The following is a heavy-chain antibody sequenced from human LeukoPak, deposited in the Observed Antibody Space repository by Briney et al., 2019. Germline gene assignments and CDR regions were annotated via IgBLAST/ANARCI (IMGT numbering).Heavy chain of an antibody. D-gene: IGHD5-12*01. CDR1: GFTFSSYA. Sequence: GGSLRLSCAASGFTFSSYAMSWVRHAPGKGLEWVSAISGSGGSTYYADSVKGRFTISRDNSKNTLYLQMNSLRAEDTALYYCAKDLGGYQNYWGQGTLVTVSS. V-gene: IGHV3-23*01. J-gene: IGHJ4*02. CDR3: AKDLGGYQNY. CDR2: ISGSGGST.